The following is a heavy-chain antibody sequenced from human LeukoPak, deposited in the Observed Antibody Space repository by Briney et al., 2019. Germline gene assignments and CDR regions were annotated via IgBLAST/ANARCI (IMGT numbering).Heavy chain of an antibody. D-gene: IGHD4-17*01. J-gene: IGHJ1*01. Sequence: GESLKISCKGSGYSFTSYWIGWVRQMPGKGLEWMEIIYPGDSDTRYSPSFQGQVTISADKSISTAYLQWSSLRASDTAMYDWASYTVTTTAHFPDGGQGTLVTVSA. V-gene: IGHV5-51*01. CDR1: GYSFTSYW. CDR2: IYPGDSDT. CDR3: ASYTVTTTAHFPD.